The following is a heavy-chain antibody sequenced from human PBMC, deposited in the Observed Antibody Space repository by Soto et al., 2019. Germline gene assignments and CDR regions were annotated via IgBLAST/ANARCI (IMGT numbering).Heavy chain of an antibody. V-gene: IGHV4-59*01. Sequence: SETLSLTCTVAGGSSSNYYCSWIRQPPGKGLEWIGYIYYSGSTNCNPSLKSRVTISVDTSKNQFSLKLSSVTAVDTAVYYCARAGAATLSDYWGQGTLVTVSS. CDR1: GGSSSNYY. J-gene: IGHJ4*02. D-gene: IGHD2-15*01. CDR2: IYYSGST. CDR3: ARAGAATLSDY.